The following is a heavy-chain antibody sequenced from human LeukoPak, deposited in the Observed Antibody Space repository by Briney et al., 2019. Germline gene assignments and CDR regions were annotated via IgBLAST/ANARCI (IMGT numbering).Heavy chain of an antibody. Sequence: SETLSLTCTVSAGSVTNGDYYWSWLRQPPGKALEWIGFVYYTGSTYYTPSLEGRATISVDTSKNQFSVKLSSVTAADTAVYYCATDYYDSSGYYWRGRDFLDWGQGTLVTVSS. J-gene: IGHJ4*02. D-gene: IGHD3-22*01. CDR3: ATDYYDSSGYYWRGRDFLD. V-gene: IGHV4-61*08. CDR2: VYYTGST. CDR1: AGSVTNGDYY.